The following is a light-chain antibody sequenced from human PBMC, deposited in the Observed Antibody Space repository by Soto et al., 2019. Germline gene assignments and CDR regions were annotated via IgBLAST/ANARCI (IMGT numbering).Light chain of an antibody. Sequence: EIVMTQSPGTLSVSPGERATLSCRASQSVSSNLAWYQQKPGQAPRLLIYGASTRATRIPARFSGSGSGTEFTLTISSLQSEDFAVYYCQQYNKWPRTFGQGTKVEIK. CDR1: QSVSSN. V-gene: IGKV3-15*01. CDR3: QQYNKWPRT. J-gene: IGKJ1*01. CDR2: GAS.